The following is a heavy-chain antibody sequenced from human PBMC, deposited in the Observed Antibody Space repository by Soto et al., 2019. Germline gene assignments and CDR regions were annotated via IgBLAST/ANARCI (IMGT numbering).Heavy chain of an antibody. Sequence: QVQLQQWGAGLLKPSETLSLTCAVYGGSFSGYYWSWIRQPPGKGLEWIGEINHSGSTNYNPSLKSRVTISVDTSKNQFSLKLSSVTAADTAVYYCARGLGYYYGSGTFQHWGQGTLVTVSS. CDR3: ARGLGYYYGSGTFQH. J-gene: IGHJ1*01. CDR1: GGSFSGYY. CDR2: INHSGST. D-gene: IGHD3-10*01. V-gene: IGHV4-34*01.